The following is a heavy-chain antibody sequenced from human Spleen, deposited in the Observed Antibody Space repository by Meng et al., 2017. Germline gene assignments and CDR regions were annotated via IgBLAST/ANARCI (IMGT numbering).Heavy chain of an antibody. CDR1: GFSFSSYA. Sequence: GESLKISCAASGFSFSSYAMSWVRQAPGKGLEWVSTISGSGGSTYYPDSVRGRFTISRDNSKNTLYLQMNSLRAEDTAVYYCAKDSSGWDNWFDPWGQGTLVTVSS. D-gene: IGHD6-19*01. CDR2: ISGSGGST. V-gene: IGHV3-23*01. CDR3: AKDSSGWDNWFDP. J-gene: IGHJ5*02.